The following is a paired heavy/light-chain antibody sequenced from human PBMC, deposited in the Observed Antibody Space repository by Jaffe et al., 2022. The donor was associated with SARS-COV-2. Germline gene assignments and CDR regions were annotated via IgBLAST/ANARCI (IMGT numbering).Heavy chain of an antibody. J-gene: IGHJ4*02. V-gene: IGHV3-64D*09. CDR1: GFTFSSYV. D-gene: IGHD2-15*01. CDR2: ISSHGGST. Sequence: EVQLVESGGGLVQPGGSLRLSCSASGFTFSSYVMHWVRQAPGKGLEYVSAISSHGGSTYYADSVKARFTISRDNSKNTLYLQMISLRAEDTALYYCAKGVSEIAVTGGRFDYWGQGTLVTVSS. CDR3: AKGVSEIAVTGGRFDY.
Light chain of an antibody. J-gene: IGKJ1*01. Sequence: DIQMTQSPSSLSASVGDRVTITCRASQSINTYLSWYQQKSGKAPKLLIYAASSLQSGVPSRFSGSGSGTDFTLTINSLQPEDFATYYCQQSYSATWTFGQGTKVEVK. CDR2: AAS. CDR1: QSINTY. V-gene: IGKV1-39*01. CDR3: QQSYSATWT.